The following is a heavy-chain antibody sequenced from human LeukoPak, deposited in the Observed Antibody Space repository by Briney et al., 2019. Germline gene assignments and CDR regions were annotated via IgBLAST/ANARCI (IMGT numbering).Heavy chain of an antibody. J-gene: IGHJ4*02. CDR1: GGSISSYF. D-gene: IGHD2-8*01. Sequence: PSETLSLTCAVSGGSISSYFWRWIRPPAGRGLGWIGHIYTSGSPPYNSSLKSRATMSLDTSKHQFSVKLNSVIAADTAMDYCARGVYLGNGYYFDYWGQGTLVTVSS. CDR2: IYTSGSP. CDR3: ARGVYLGNGYYFDY. V-gene: IGHV4-4*07.